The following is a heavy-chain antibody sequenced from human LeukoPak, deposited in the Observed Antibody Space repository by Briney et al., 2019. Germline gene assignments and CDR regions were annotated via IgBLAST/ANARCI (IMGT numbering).Heavy chain of an antibody. CDR2: ISGSGGST. CDR1: GFTFSSYA. CDR3: AKSGYYDFWSGYYGDY. V-gene: IGHV3-23*01. Sequence: GGSLRLSCAASGFTFSSYAMSWVRQAPGKGLEWVSAISGSGGSTYYADSVKGRFTISRDNSKNTLYLQMNSLRAEDTAVYYCAKSGYYDFWSGYYGDYWGQGTLVTVSS. J-gene: IGHJ4*02. D-gene: IGHD3-3*01.